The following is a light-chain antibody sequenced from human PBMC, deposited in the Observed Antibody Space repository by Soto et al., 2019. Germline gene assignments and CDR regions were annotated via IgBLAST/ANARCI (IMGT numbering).Light chain of an antibody. CDR1: SSDVGSGNV. V-gene: IGLV2-23*01. CDR3: CSHAGSDTYV. CDR2: EGF. J-gene: IGLJ1*01. Sequence: QSALTQPASVSGSPGQSITISCTGASSDVGSGNVVSWYQHYPGKAPQLIIFEGFKRPSGVSSRFSGSKSGNTASLTISGLQAEDEDEYYCCSHAGSDTYVFGTGTKLTVL.